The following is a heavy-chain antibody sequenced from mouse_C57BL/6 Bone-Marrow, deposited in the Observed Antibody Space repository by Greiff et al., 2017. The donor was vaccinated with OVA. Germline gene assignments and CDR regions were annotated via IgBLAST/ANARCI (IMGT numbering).Heavy chain of an antibody. CDR2: IDPSDSYT. CDR1: GYTFTSYW. Sequence: QVQLQQPGAELVMPGASVKLSCKASGYTFTSYWMHWVKQRPGQGLEWIGEIDPSDSYTNYNQKFKGKSTLTVDKSSSTAYMQLSSLTSEDSAVDYCARAFITTAFDVWGTGTTVTVSS. J-gene: IGHJ1*03. D-gene: IGHD1-1*01. V-gene: IGHV1-69*01. CDR3: ARAFITTAFDV.